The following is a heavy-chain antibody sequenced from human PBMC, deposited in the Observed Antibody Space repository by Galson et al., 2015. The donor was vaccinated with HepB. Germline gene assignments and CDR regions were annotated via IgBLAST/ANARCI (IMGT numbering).Heavy chain of an antibody. CDR2: ISYDGSNK. D-gene: IGHD3-22*01. CDR3: AKALPYYYDSSGYYGTLDY. CDR1: GFTFSSYG. Sequence: SLRLSCAASGFTFSSYGMHWVRQAPGKGLEWVAVISYDGSNKYYADSVKGRFTISRDNSKNTLYLQMNSLRAEDTAVYYCAKALPYYYDSSGYYGTLDYWGQGTLVTVSS. V-gene: IGHV3-30*18. J-gene: IGHJ4*02.